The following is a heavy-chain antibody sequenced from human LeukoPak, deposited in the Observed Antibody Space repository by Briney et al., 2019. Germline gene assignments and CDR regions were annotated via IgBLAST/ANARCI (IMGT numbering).Heavy chain of an antibody. Sequence: GASVKVSCRASGYTFTTHDINWVRQATGQGLEWMGWMSPNSGDTGYAQKFQGRVTMTSDSSISTAFMELSSLRSEDTAIYYCVRTPPTGGFDYGAQEPRAPVPS. CDR2: MSPNSGDT. D-gene: IGHD3-16*01. CDR1: GYTFTTHD. V-gene: IGHV1-8*01. CDR3: VRTPPTGGFDY. J-gene: IGHJ4*02.